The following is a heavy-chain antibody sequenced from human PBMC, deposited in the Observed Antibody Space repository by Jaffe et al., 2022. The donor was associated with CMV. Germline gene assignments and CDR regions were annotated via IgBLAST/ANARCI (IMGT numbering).Heavy chain of an antibody. D-gene: IGHD3-22*01. V-gene: IGHV3-66*01. CDR1: GFTVSSNY. J-gene: IGHJ4*02. CDR2: IYSGGST. CDR3: ARGVHYYDSSGYQKGETHFDY. Sequence: EVQLVESGGGLVQPGGSLRLSCAASGFTVSSNYMSWVRQAPGKGLEWVSVIYSGGSTYYADSVKGRFTISRDNSKNTLYLQMNSLRAEDTAVYYCARGVHYYDSSGYQKGETHFDYWGQGTLVTVSS.